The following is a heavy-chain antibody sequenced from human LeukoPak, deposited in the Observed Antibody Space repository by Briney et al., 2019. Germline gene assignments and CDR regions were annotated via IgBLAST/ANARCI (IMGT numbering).Heavy chain of an antibody. D-gene: IGHD6-6*01. CDR2: ISSSSSTI. CDR1: GFTFSSYS. CDR3: ARDSSIALHPDYFDY. Sequence: SGGSLRLSCAASGFTFSSYSMNWVRQAPGKGLEWVSYISSSSSTIYYADSVKGRFTISRDNAKNSLYLQMNSLRAEDTAVYYCARDSSIALHPDYFDYWGQGTLVTVSS. J-gene: IGHJ4*02. V-gene: IGHV3-48*04.